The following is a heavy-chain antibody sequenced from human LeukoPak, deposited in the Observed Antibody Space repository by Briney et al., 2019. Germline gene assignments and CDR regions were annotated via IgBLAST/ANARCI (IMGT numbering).Heavy chain of an antibody. CDR2: IYYSEST. D-gene: IGHD3-16*01. Sequence: SETLSLTCTVSGGSISSYYCSWIRQPPGKGLEWIGYIYYSESTNYSPSLKRRVPISVDTSKNQFSLKLSSVTAADTAVYYCARTPSSTGLGNWFDPWGQGTLVTVSS. CDR3: ARTPSSTGLGNWFDP. V-gene: IGHV4-59*01. CDR1: GGSISSYY. J-gene: IGHJ5*02.